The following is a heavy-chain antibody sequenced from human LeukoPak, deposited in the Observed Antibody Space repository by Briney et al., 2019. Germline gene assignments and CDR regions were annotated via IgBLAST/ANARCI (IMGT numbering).Heavy chain of an antibody. CDR1: GFSFAGYG. V-gene: IGHV4-34*08. D-gene: IGHD4-17*01. Sequence: GSLRLSCAASGFSFAGYGMSWIRQPPGKGLEWIGEINHSGSTNYNPSLKSRVTISVDTSKNQFSLKLSSVTAADTAVYYCAIDYGDYYYWGQGTLVTVSS. CDR3: AIDYGDYYY. CDR2: INHSGST. J-gene: IGHJ4*02.